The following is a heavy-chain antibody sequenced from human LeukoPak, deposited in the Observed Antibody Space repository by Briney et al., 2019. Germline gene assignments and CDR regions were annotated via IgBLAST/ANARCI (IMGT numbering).Heavy chain of an antibody. D-gene: IGHD4-23*01. CDR1: GGSISSGDYY. CDR3: ARADYGGNSGYYFDY. Sequence: SETLSLTCTVSGGSISSGDYYWSWIRQPPGKGLEWIGYIYYSGSAYYNPSLKSRVTISVDTSKNQFSLKLSSVTAADTAVYYCARADYGGNSGYYFDYWGQGTLVTVSS. V-gene: IGHV4-30-4*01. J-gene: IGHJ4*02. CDR2: IYYSGSA.